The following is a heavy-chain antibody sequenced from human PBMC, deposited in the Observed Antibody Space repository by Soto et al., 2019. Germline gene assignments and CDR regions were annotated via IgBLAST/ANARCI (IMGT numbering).Heavy chain of an antibody. D-gene: IGHD3-9*01. J-gene: IGHJ6*02. CDR1: GFPFSSYS. V-gene: IGHV3-21*01. CDR2: ISSSSYI. Sequence: GGSLRLSCAASGFPFSSYSMNWVRQAPGKGLEWVSSISSSSYIYYADSVKGRFTISRDNAKNSLYLQMNSLRAEDTAVYYCARHERHYDILTGYDYYYYGMDVWGQGTTVTVS. CDR3: ARHERHYDILTGYDYYYYGMDV.